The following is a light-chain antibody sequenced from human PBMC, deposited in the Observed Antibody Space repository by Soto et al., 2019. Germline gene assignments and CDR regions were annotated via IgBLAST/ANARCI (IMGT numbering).Light chain of an antibody. CDR1: QSVSSSY. Sequence: EIVLTQSPGTLSLSPGERATLSCRASQSVSSSYLAWYQQKPGQAPRLLIYGASSRATGIPDRFSGSGSGTDFTLTISGLQAEDVAFYYCQQFYAVPRTFGPGTTVDIK. CDR2: GAS. CDR3: QQFYAVPRT. V-gene: IGKV3-20*01. J-gene: IGKJ3*01.